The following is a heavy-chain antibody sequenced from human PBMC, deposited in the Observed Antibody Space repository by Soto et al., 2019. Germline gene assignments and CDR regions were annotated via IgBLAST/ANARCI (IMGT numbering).Heavy chain of an antibody. CDR1: GFAFNKSA. J-gene: IGHJ4*02. Sequence: PGGSLRLSCAASGFAFNKSAMDWVRQAPDKGLEWVAVISYDGSNEYYADSVKGRFTISRDNSKNTLFLQMNSLRAEDTAVYYCAKGEGHDYGDYSYFDYWGQGSLVTVSS. D-gene: IGHD4-17*01. CDR3: AKGEGHDYGDYSYFDY. V-gene: IGHV3-30*18. CDR2: ISYDGSNE.